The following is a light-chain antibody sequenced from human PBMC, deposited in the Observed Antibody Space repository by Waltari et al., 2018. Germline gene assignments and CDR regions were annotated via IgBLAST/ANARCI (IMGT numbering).Light chain of an antibody. Sequence: SYVLTQPPSESVAPGQEATITCGGNNIERKSVHWYLQKPGQAPVLVVYDDSDRASGIPERFSGAKSGETDTLTISRVEAGDEADYSCQVWDGGRVVFGGGTKLTVL. J-gene: IGLJ3*02. CDR2: DDS. V-gene: IGLV3-21*02. CDR3: QVWDGGRVV. CDR1: NIERKS.